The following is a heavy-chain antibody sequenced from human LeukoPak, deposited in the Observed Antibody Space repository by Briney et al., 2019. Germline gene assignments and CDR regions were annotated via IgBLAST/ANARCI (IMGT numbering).Heavy chain of an antibody. V-gene: IGHV1-69*04. D-gene: IGHD3-22*01. Sequence: SVKVSCKASRGTFSSYAISWVRQAPGQGLEWMGRIIPILGIANYAQKFQGRVTITADKSTSTAYMELSSLRSEDTAVYYCAVEYYYDSSGKGPDYYYGMDVWGQGTTVTVSS. CDR2: IIPILGIA. J-gene: IGHJ6*02. CDR3: AVEYYYDSSGKGPDYYYGMDV. CDR1: RGTFSSYA.